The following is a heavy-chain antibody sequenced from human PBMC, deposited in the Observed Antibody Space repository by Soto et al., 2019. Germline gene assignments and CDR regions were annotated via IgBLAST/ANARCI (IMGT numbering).Heavy chain of an antibody. CDR1: GFAVSSKY. Sequence: EVQLVESGGGWIQPGGSLRLSCAASGFAVSSKYMTWVRQAPGKGLEWVSVIYGDGTTYYADSVKGRFTISRDTSKNTLYLQMNSLIAEDTAVYYCVQTTGWPGFDFWGQGTLVTVSS. V-gene: IGHV3-53*01. CDR2: IYGDGTT. CDR3: VQTTGWPGFDF. J-gene: IGHJ4*02. D-gene: IGHD6-19*01.